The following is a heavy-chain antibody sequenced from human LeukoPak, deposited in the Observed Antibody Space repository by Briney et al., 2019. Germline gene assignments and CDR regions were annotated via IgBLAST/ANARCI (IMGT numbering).Heavy chain of an antibody. CDR3: ARRPGGSKYGYWFDP. CDR1: GGSIITNTYY. D-gene: IGHD5-18*01. Sequence: RPSETLSLTCTVSGGSIITNTYYWGWIRQPPGKGLEWIGNMYYNGNTYYYNPSLKSRVTISIDTSRNQFSLKLSSVTAADTAVYYCARRPGGSKYGYWFDPWGQGTLVTVSS. J-gene: IGHJ5*02. CDR2: MYYNGNTY. V-gene: IGHV4-39*01.